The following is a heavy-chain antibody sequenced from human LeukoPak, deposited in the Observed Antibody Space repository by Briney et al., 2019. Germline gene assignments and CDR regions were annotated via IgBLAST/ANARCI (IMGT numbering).Heavy chain of an antibody. V-gene: IGHV3-23*01. CDR3: AKEGVVIIIGAYFDY. J-gene: IGHJ4*02. D-gene: IGHD3-3*01. Sequence: GGPLRLSCAASGFTFSSYAMSWVRQAPGKGLEWVSAISGSGGSTYYADSVKGRFTISRDNSKNTLYLQMNSLRAEDTAVYYCAKEGVVIIIGAYFDYWGQGTLVTVSS. CDR1: GFTFSSYA. CDR2: ISGSGGST.